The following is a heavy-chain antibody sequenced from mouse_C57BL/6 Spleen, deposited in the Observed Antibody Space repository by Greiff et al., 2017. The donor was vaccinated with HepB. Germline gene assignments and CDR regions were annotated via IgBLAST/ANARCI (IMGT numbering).Heavy chain of an antibody. D-gene: IGHD1-1*01. CDR1: GYTFTSYW. V-gene: IGHV1-50*01. J-gene: IGHJ1*03. Sequence: QVQLQQPGAELVKPGASVKLSCKASGYTFTSYWMQWVKQRPGQGLEWIGEIDPSDSYTNYNQKFKGKATLTVDTSSSTAYMQLSSLTSEDSAVYYCARKEYDGSSYQYSDWYLDVWGKGTTVTVSS. CDR3: ARKEYDGSSYQYSDWYLDV. CDR2: IDPSDSYT.